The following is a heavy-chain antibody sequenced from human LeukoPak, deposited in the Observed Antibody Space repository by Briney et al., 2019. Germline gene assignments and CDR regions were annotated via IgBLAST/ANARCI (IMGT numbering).Heavy chain of an antibody. Sequence: GGSLRLSCAASGFTFSSYEMNWVRQAPGKGLEWVSYISSSGSTIYYADSVRGRFTISSDNAKNSLYLQMNSLSAEDTAVYYCAREGLAFDYWGQGTLVTVSS. CDR1: GFTFSSYE. J-gene: IGHJ4*02. CDR2: ISSSGSTI. V-gene: IGHV3-48*03. CDR3: AREGLAFDY.